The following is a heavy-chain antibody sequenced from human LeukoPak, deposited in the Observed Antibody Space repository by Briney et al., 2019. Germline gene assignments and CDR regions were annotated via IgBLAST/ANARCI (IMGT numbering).Heavy chain of an antibody. CDR3: ARSFTGYDSSGYYYVNYFDY. Sequence: EASVKVSCTASGYTFTSYDINWVRQAPGQGLEWMGWMNPNSSNTSYAQKFQGRVTITRNTSISTAYMELSSLRSEDTAVYYCARSFTGYDSSGYYYVNYFDYWGQGTLVTVSS. V-gene: IGHV1-8*03. CDR1: GYTFTSYD. D-gene: IGHD3-22*01. CDR2: MNPNSSNT. J-gene: IGHJ4*02.